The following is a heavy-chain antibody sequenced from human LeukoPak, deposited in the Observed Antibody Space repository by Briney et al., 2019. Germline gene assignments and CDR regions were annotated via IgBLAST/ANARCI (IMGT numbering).Heavy chain of an antibody. J-gene: IGHJ4*02. CDR1: GFSLSTRGMC. CDR3: VRWVNGSPYYFDY. CDR2: IDWDNDK. D-gene: IGHD3-10*01. Sequence: SGPALVKPTQTLTLTCTFSGFSLSTRGMCLTWVRQPPGKALEWLARIDWDNDKFYNTSLKTRLTISKDTFKNQVVLTMTNMDPVDTATYYCVRWVNGSPYYFDYWGQGTLVTVSS. V-gene: IGHV2-70*17.